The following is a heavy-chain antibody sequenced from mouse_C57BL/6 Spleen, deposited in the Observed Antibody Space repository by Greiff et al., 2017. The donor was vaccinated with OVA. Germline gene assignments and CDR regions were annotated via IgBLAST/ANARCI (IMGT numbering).Heavy chain of an antibody. CDR1: GYTFTSYW. CDR3: ARALNYYDAMDY. CDR2: IHPNSGST. V-gene: IGHV1-64*01. J-gene: IGHJ4*01. Sequence: QVQLQQPGAELVKPGASVKLSCKASGYTFTSYWMHWVKQRPGQGLEWIGMIHPNSGSTNYNEKFKSKATLTVDKSSSTAYMQLSSLTSEDSAVYYCARALNYYDAMDYWGQGTSVTVSS. D-gene: IGHD1-1*01.